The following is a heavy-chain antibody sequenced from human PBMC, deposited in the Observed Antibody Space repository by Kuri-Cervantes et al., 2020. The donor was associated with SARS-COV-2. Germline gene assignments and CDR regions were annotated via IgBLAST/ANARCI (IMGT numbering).Heavy chain of an antibody. CDR3: ASFGGGGSDGGFDP. Sequence: SQTLSLTCAFYGGYFSGYYWSWIRQPPGKGLEWIGEINHRGSTNYNPFLKSRVTISVDTSRNQFSLKLSAVNAADTAVYYCASFGGGGSDGGFDPWGQGTLVTVSS. J-gene: IGHJ5*02. CDR1: GGYFSGYY. D-gene: IGHD3-16*01. V-gene: IGHV4-34*01. CDR2: INHRGST.